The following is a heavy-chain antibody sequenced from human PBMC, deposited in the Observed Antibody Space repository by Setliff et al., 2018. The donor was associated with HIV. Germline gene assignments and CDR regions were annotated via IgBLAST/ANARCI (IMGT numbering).Heavy chain of an antibody. CDR3: ARAGNDYYDSNGYYYVVDWFDS. Sequence: SETLSLTCTVSRVSITSYSWSWIRQPPGKGLEWVGYIYGSGSTNYNPSLKSRLTISIDMSKNQFSLKLNSVTAADTAVYYCARAGNDYYDSNGYYYVVDWFDSWGQGTLVTVSS. CDR2: IYGSGST. V-gene: IGHV4-59*01. CDR1: RVSITSYS. J-gene: IGHJ5*01. D-gene: IGHD3-22*01.